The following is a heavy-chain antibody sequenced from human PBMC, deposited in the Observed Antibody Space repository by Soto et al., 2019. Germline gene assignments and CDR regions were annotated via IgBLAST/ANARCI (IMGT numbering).Heavy chain of an antibody. J-gene: IGHJ5*02. D-gene: IGHD3-3*01. CDR2: IYYSGST. CDR3: ARGVLRFLEWLYPKENWFDP. CDR1: GGSISSGDYY. Sequence: PSETQSLTCTVSGGSISSGDYYWSWIRQPPGRGLEWIGYIYYSGSTYYNPSLKSRVTISVDTSKNQFSLKLSSVTAADTAVYYCARGVLRFLEWLYPKENWFDPWGQGTLVTVSS. V-gene: IGHV4-30-4*01.